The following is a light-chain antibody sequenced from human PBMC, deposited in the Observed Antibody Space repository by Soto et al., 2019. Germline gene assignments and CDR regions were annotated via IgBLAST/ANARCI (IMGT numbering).Light chain of an antibody. CDR3: SSYTSSSTVYV. V-gene: IGLV2-14*01. CDR1: SSDVGVYNY. Sequence: QSGLTQPASVSGSPGQSITISCTGTSSDVGVYNYVSWYQQHPGKAPKVLIYEVTHRPSGVSNRFSGSKSGNTASLTISGLQAEDEADYYCSSYTSSSTVYVFGTGTKVTVL. J-gene: IGLJ1*01. CDR2: EVT.